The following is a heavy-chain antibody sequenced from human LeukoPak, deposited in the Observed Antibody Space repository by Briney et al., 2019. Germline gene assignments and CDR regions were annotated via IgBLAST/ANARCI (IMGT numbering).Heavy chain of an antibody. CDR2: ISSSGSTI. D-gene: IGHD3-10*01. CDR3: AKDLQDYYASGSYYNVLGGAFDY. Sequence: PGGSLRLSCAASGFTFSSYEMNWVRQAPGKGLEWVSYISSSGSTIYYADSVKGRLTISRDNAKNSLYLQMNSLRAEDTAVYYCAKDLQDYYASGSYYNVLGGAFDYWGQGTLVTVSS. V-gene: IGHV3-48*03. J-gene: IGHJ4*02. CDR1: GFTFSSYE.